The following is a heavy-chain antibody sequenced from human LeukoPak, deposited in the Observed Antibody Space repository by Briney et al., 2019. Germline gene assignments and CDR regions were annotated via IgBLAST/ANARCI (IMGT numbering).Heavy chain of an antibody. CDR2: IYYSGST. Sequence: PSETLSLTCAVYGGSFSGYYWSWIRQPPGKGLEWIGSIYYSGSTYYNPSLKSRVTISVDTSKNQFSLKLSSVTAADTAVYYCARGGGAWELLDYWGQGTLVTVSS. J-gene: IGHJ4*02. D-gene: IGHD1-26*01. CDR3: ARGGGAWELLDY. V-gene: IGHV4-34*01. CDR1: GGSFSGYY.